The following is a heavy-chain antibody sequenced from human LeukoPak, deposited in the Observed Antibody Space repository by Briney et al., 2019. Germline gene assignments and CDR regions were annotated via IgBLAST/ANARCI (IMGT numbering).Heavy chain of an antibody. Sequence: SETLSLTCAVSGGSISSSSYYWGWIRQPPGKGLEWIGSIYYSGSTYYNPSLKSRVTISVDTSKNQFSLKLSSVTAADTAVYYCARDKQLDWAHYYYYYMDVWGKGTTVTVSS. CDR1: GGSISSSSYY. V-gene: IGHV4-39*02. CDR2: IYYSGST. D-gene: IGHD1-1*01. CDR3: ARDKQLDWAHYYYYYMDV. J-gene: IGHJ6*03.